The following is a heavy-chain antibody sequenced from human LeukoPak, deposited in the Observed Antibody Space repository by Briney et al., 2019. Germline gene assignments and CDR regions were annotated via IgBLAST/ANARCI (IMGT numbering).Heavy chain of an antibody. J-gene: IGHJ6*03. CDR2: ISSSSSYI. D-gene: IGHD2/OR15-2a*01. CDR1: GFTFSSYS. V-gene: IGHV3-21*01. CDR3: AKDNMKGYYMDV. Sequence: GSLRLSCAASGFTFSSYSMNWVRQAPGKGLEWVSSISSSSSYIYYADSVKGRFTISRDNAKNSLYLQMNSLRAEDTAVYYCAKDNMKGYYMDVWGKGTTVTVSS.